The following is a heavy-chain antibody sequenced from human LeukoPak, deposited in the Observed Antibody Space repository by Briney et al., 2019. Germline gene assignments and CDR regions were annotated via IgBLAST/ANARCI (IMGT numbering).Heavy chain of an antibody. CDR1: GFTFNTYA. J-gene: IGHJ4*02. CDR2: ISRSGGST. CDR3: EKGGY. Sequence: TGGSLRLSCAASGFTFNTYAMSWVRQAPGQGLEWVSTISRSGGSTYYADSVKGRFTISRDNTKNTLYLQMNSLRAEDTAIYYCEKGGYWGQGTLVTVSS. V-gene: IGHV3-23*01.